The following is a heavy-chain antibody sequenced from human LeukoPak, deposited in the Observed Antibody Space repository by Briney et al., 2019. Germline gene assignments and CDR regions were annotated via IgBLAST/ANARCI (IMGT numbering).Heavy chain of an antibody. CDR1: GFTFSTCA. J-gene: IGHJ5*02. D-gene: IGHD2-2*01. V-gene: IGHV3-23*01. CDR3: AKDGHCSSTSCYGTNWFDP. Sequence: TGGSLRLSCEASGFTFSTCAMTWVRQAPGKGLEWVSAISGSGGSTYYADSVKGRFTISRDNSKNTLYLQMNSLRAEDTAVYYCAKDGHCSSTSCYGTNWFDPWGQGTLVTVSS. CDR2: ISGSGGST.